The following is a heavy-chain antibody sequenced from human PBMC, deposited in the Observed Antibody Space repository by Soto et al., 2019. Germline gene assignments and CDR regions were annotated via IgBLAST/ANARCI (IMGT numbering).Heavy chain of an antibody. J-gene: IGHJ6*02. CDR2: IIPIFGTA. Sequence: QVQLVQSGAEVKKPGSSVKVSCKASGGTFSSYAISWVRQAPRQGLEWMGGIIPIFGTANYAQKFQGRVTITADESTSTAYMELSSLRSEDTAVYYCASDFGSGSYYNRYYYYGMDVWGQGTTVTVSS. CDR1: GGTFSSYA. D-gene: IGHD3-10*01. V-gene: IGHV1-69*01. CDR3: ASDFGSGSYYNRYYYYGMDV.